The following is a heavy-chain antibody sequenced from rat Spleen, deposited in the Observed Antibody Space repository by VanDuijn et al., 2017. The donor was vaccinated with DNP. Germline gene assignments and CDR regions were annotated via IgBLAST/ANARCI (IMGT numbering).Heavy chain of an antibody. CDR1: GFSITSNY. V-gene: IGHV3-1*01. J-gene: IGHJ2*01. Sequence: EVQLQESGPGLVKPSQSLSLTCSVTGFSITSNYWGWIRKFPGNKMEWIGHISYSGVTVYNPSLKSRISFTRDTSKNQFFLHLNAVTTEDTDTYYCARQPTGMDYWGQGVMVTVSS. CDR2: ISYSGVT. D-gene: IGHD1-7*01. CDR3: ARQPTGMDY.